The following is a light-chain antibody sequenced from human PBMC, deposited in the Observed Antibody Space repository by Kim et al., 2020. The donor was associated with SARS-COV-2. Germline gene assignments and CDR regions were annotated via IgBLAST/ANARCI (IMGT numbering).Light chain of an antibody. V-gene: IGKV2-28*01. CDR3: MQTIQTPRT. CDR1: QSLLHSSRYYF. CDR2: VCS. J-gene: IGKJ2*01. Sequence: ESDSILCMSCQSLLHSSRYYFLCCFVPKPGQALQLLFYVCSTRASGIPDRFSGSGSVTDSTLRISRLEAEGVGVYYCMQTIQTPRTFGQGTKLEIK.